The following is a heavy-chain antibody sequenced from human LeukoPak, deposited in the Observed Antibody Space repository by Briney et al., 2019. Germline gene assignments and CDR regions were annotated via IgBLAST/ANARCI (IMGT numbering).Heavy chain of an antibody. Sequence: GASVKVSCKASGYTFTGHYLHWVRQAPGQGLEWMGWINPNRGSTKYAQKFQGRVTMTRDTPISTAYMELSRLSSDDTAVYYCAITTTIAAAGLDYWGQGTLVTVSS. V-gene: IGHV1-2*02. CDR1: GYTFTGHY. CDR2: INPNRGST. D-gene: IGHD6-13*01. CDR3: AITTTIAAAGLDY. J-gene: IGHJ4*02.